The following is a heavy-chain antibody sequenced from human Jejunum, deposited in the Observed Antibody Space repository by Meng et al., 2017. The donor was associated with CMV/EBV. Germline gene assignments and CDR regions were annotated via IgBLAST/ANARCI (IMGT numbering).Heavy chain of an antibody. Sequence: GMHWVRQAPGKGLEWVAFIRYDGGNTYYTDSVKGRFTISRDNSKNTLYLQLNSLRAEDTAVYHCVQGGYCSSTTCYNLGWFAPWGQGTLVTVSS. D-gene: IGHD2-2*03. CDR1: G. V-gene: IGHV3-30*02. CDR3: VQGGYCSSTTCYNLGWFAP. J-gene: IGHJ5*02. CDR2: IRYDGGNT.